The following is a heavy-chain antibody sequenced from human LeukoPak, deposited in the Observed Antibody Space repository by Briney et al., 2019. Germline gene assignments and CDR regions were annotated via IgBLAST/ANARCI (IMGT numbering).Heavy chain of an antibody. Sequence: ASVRVSCKASGYTFTSYGISWVRQAPGQGLEWMGWISAYNGNTNYAQKLQGRVTMTTDTSTSTAYMELRSLRSDDTAVYYCARDGSSRVAYYMDVWGKGTTVTVSS. J-gene: IGHJ6*03. D-gene: IGHD5-24*01. CDR1: GYTFTSYG. CDR2: ISAYNGNT. V-gene: IGHV1-18*01. CDR3: ARDGSSRVAYYMDV.